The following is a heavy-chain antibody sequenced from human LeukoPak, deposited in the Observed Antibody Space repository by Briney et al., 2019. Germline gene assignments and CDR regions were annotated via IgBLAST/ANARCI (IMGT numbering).Heavy chain of an antibody. Sequence: QPGGSLRLSCAASGFTFSNYWMHWVRQAPGKGLVWVSRLNSDGSSTNYAGSVKGRFTISRDNAKNTLYLQMNSLRDEDTAVFYCARSRYDYIWGIDYWGQGTLVTISS. CDR1: GFTFSNYW. J-gene: IGHJ4*02. CDR2: LNSDGSST. D-gene: IGHD3-16*01. CDR3: ARSRYDYIWGIDY. V-gene: IGHV3-74*01.